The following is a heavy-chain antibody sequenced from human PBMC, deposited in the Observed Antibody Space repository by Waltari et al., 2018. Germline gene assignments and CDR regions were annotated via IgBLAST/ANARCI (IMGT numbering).Heavy chain of an antibody. CDR3: LKKNDEVYDRNGLVYDAFDV. D-gene: IGHD3-22*01. V-gene: IGHV3-9*01. CDR1: GFTFDDYA. Sequence: EVQLVESGGGLVHPGRSLRLSCAASGFTFDDYAMHWVRHAPGKGLGWVAGINWNSDAIGYGDSVKGRFTISRDNARNSLYLQMNSLTTEDTAVYYCLKKNDEVYDRNGLVYDAFDVWGQGTMVTVST. CDR2: INWNSDAI. J-gene: IGHJ3*01.